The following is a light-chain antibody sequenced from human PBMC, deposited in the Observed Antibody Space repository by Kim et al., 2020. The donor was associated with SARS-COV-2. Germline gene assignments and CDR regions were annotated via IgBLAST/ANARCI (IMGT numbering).Light chain of an antibody. V-gene: IGLV2-14*03. Sequence: GQSITISCHGTSRDVGGYNYVSWYQQHPGKAPKLMIYDVSNRPSGVSNRFSGSKSGSTASLTISGLQAEDEADYYCNSYRSGSSYVFGTGTKVTVL. CDR3: NSYRSGSSYV. J-gene: IGLJ1*01. CDR1: SRDVGGYNY. CDR2: DVS.